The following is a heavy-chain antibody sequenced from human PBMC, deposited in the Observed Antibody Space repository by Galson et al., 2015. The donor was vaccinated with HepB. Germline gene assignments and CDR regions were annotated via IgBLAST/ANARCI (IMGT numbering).Heavy chain of an antibody. V-gene: IGHV3-30*18. CDR1: GFTFSSYG. CDR2: ISYDGSNK. J-gene: IGHJ6*02. Sequence: SLRLSCAASGFTFSSYGMHWVRQAPGKGLEWVAVISYDGSNKYYADSVKGRFTISRDNSKNTLYLQMNSLRAEDTAVYYCAKDRAELRYFDWLLYSYGMDVCGQGTTVTVSS. CDR3: AKDRAELRYFDWLLYSYGMDV. D-gene: IGHD3-9*01.